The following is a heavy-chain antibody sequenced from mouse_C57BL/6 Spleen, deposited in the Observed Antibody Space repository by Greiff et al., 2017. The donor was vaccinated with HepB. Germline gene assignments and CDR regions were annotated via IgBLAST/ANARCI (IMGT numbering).Heavy chain of an antibody. D-gene: IGHD1-1*01. CDR3: ARPSYYYGSSYYAMDY. J-gene: IGHJ4*01. Sequence: VQLQQSGAELVKPGASVKLSCKASGYTFTSYWMHWVKQRPGQGLEWIGMIHPNSGSTNYNEKFKSKATLTVDKSSSTAYMQLSSLTSEDSAVYYCARPSYYYGSSYYAMDYWGQGTSVTVSS. CDR2: IHPNSGST. V-gene: IGHV1-64*01. CDR1: GYTFTSYW.